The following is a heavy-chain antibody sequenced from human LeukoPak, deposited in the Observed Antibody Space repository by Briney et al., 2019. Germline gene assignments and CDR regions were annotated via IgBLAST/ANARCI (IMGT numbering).Heavy chain of an antibody. CDR2: ISSSSSTI. CDR3: ARDISSGWYPYYFDY. D-gene: IGHD6-19*01. J-gene: IGHJ4*02. V-gene: IGHV3-48*04. CDR1: GFTFSSYS. Sequence: PGRSLRLSCAASGFTFSSYSMNWVRRAPGKGLEWVSYISSSSSTIYYADSVKGRFTISRDNAKNSLYLQMNSLRAEDTAVYYCARDISSGWYPYYFDYWGQGTLVTVSS.